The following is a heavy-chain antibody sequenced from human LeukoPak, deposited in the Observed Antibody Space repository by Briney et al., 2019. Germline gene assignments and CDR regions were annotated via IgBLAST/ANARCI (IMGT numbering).Heavy chain of an antibody. CDR2: IYYSGST. V-gene: IGHV4-59*01. CDR3: ARFCSGYRHTPYYFDY. Sequence: SETLSLTCTVSGGSISSYYWSWIRQPPGKGLEWIGYIYYSGSTNYNPSLKSRGTISVDTSKNQFSLKLSSVTAADPAVYYCARFCSGYRHTPYYFDYWGQGTLVTVSS. D-gene: IGHD3-3*01. J-gene: IGHJ4*02. CDR1: GGSISSYY.